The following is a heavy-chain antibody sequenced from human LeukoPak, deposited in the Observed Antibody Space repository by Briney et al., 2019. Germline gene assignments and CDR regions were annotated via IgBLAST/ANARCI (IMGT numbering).Heavy chain of an antibody. J-gene: IGHJ5*02. CDR3: ARRRIAYCSGGSCQGNWFDP. CDR2: IYPGDSDT. CDR1: GYSFTSYW. V-gene: IGHV5-51*01. D-gene: IGHD2-15*01. Sequence: GESLKISCKGSGYSFTSYWIGWVRQMPGKGLEWMGIIYPGDSDTRYSPSFQGQVIISADKSIRTAYLQWSSLKASDTAMYYCARRRIAYCSGGSCQGNWFDPWGQGTLVTVSS.